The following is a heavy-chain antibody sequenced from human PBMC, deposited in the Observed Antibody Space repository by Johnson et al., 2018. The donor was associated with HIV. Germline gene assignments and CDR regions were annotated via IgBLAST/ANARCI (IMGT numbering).Heavy chain of an antibody. J-gene: IGHJ3*02. D-gene: IGHD2-8*02. CDR3: ARTGVLGAFDI. CDR1: GFPFSTYD. Sequence: VHLVESGGGVVQPGRSLRLSCAASGFPFSTYDMYWVRQATGKGLEWVSTIGTAGDTYYAGSVKGRFTISRENANNSLYLQMNSLRAGDTAVYYCARTGVLGAFDIWGQGTMVTVSS. V-gene: IGHV3-13*01. CDR2: IGTAGDT.